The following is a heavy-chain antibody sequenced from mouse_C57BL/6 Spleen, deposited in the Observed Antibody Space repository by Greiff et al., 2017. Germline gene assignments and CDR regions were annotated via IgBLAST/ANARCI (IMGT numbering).Heavy chain of an antibody. Sequence: VQLQQPGTELVKPGASVKLSCKASGYTFTSYWMHWVKQRPGQGLEWIGNINPSNGGTNYNEKFKSKATLTVDKSSSTAYMQLSSLTSEDSAVYYCARSYYDYDDFYYAMDYWGQGTSVTVSS. CDR1: GYTFTSYW. D-gene: IGHD2-4*01. V-gene: IGHV1-53*01. CDR2: INPSNGGT. J-gene: IGHJ4*01. CDR3: ARSYYDYDDFYYAMDY.